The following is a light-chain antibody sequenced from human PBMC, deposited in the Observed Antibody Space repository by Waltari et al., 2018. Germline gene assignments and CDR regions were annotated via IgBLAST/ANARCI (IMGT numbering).Light chain of an antibody. CDR2: LDS. V-gene: IGKV2-28*01. Sequence: DIVMTQSPLSLSVIPGESAYIPFRSSQSLLHSYGYNYLDWYFQKPGQSPQLLIYLDSNRAPGFPDRFSGSGSDSDFTLKISRVEADDFGVYFCMQALQTPVTFGGGTKVEIK. CDR3: MQALQTPVT. CDR1: QSLLHSYGYNY. J-gene: IGKJ4*02.